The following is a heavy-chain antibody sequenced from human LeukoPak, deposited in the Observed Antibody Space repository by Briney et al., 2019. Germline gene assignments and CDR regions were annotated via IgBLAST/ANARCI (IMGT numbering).Heavy chain of an antibody. D-gene: IGHD3-3*01. CDR1: GFTVSSSY. CDR3: ARSYTHYDFWSGYTYQNYFDP. V-gene: IGHV3-53*01. J-gene: IGHJ5*02. Sequence: PGGSLRLSCAASGFTVSSSYISWVRQAPGKGLEWVSVIYAGDSTYYADSVKGRFIISRANSKNTVYLQMDSLRAEDTAVYYCARSYTHYDFWSGYTYQNYFDPWGQGTLVTVSS. CDR2: IYAGDST.